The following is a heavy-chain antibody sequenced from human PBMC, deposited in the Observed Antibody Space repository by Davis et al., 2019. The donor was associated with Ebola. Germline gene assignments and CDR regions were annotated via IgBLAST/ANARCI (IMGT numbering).Heavy chain of an antibody. CDR2: INPYSGNT. CDR1: GGSSSSYG. J-gene: IGHJ6*02. D-gene: IGHD6-19*01. CDR3: ARDGEQWLPHYYGMDV. Sequence: AASVKVSCKASGGSSSSYGISWVRQAPGQGLEWMGWINPYSGNTNYAQKLQGRVTMTTDTSTTTAYMDLRILTSDDTAVYYCARDGEQWLPHYYGMDVWGQGTTVTVSS. V-gene: IGHV1-18*04.